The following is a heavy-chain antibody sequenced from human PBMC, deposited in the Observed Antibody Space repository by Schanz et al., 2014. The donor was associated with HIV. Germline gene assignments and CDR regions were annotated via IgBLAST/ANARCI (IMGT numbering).Heavy chain of an antibody. CDR1: GFNFNNYA. D-gene: IGHD3-3*01. Sequence: EVQLLESGGGLEQPGGSLRLSCAASGFNFNNYAMTWVRQAPGKGLDWVSTISGSDGDTYYADSVKGRFTISRDNSKNTLYLQMNSLRAEDTAVYYCTTDNYDFWSGYPHFDYWGQGTLVTVSS. V-gene: IGHV3-23*01. J-gene: IGHJ4*02. CDR3: TTDNYDFWSGYPHFDY. CDR2: ISGSDGDT.